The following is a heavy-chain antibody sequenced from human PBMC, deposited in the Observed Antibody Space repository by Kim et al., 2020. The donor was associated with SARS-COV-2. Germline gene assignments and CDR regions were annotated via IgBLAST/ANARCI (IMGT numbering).Heavy chain of an antibody. CDR3: ARAREGYSSSWYLDY. V-gene: IGHV4-59*01. CDR1: GGSISSYY. CDR2: IYYSGST. Sequence: SENLSLTCTVSGGSISSYYWSWIRQPPGKGLEWIGYIYYSGSTNYNPSLKSRVTISVDTSKNQFSLKLSSVTAADTAVYYCARAREGYSSSWYLDYWGQG. J-gene: IGHJ4*02. D-gene: IGHD6-13*01.